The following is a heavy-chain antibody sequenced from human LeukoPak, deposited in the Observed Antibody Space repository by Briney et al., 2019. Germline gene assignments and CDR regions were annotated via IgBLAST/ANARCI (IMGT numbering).Heavy chain of an antibody. CDR3: ARQIVGATSFDY. V-gene: IGHV4-38-2*01. CDR1: GYSISSGYY. CDR2: IYHSEST. J-gene: IGHJ4*02. Sequence: SETLSLTCAVCGYSISSGYYWGWIRQPPGKGLEWIGSIYHSESTYYNPSLKSRVTISVDTSKNQFSLKLSSVTAADTAVYYCARQIVGATSFDYWGQGTLVTVSS. D-gene: IGHD1-26*01.